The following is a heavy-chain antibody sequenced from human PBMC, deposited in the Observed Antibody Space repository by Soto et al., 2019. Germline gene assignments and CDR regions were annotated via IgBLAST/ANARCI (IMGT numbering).Heavy chain of an antibody. Sequence: PGGSLRLSCAASGFTFSSYAMHWVRQAPGKGLEWVAVISYDGSNKYYADSVKGRFTISRDNSKNTLYLQMNSLRAEDTAVYYCAREFSSLNWFDPWGQGTLVTVSS. CDR3: AREFSSLNWFDP. V-gene: IGHV3-30-3*01. CDR1: GFTFSSYA. CDR2: ISYDGSNK. J-gene: IGHJ5*02. D-gene: IGHD6-13*01.